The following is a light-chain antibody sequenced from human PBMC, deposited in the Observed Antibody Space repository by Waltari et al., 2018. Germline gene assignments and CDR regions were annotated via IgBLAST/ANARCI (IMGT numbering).Light chain of an antibody. CDR3: QVWDSSSDSWV. CDR1: DIGSKR. CDR2: DDS. Sequence: SYVLTQPPSVSVAPGQTARISCGGNDIGSKRVHWYQQRPGQAPVLVVHDDSDRPSGIPERISGSNSGNTATLTISRVEAGDEADYYCQVWDSSSDSWVFGGGTKLTAL. J-gene: IGLJ3*02. V-gene: IGLV3-21*02.